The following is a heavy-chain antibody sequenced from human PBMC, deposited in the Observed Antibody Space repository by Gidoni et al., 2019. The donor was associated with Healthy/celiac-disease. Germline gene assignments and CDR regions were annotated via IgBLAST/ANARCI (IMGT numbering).Heavy chain of an antibody. CDR2: INHSGST. CDR3: AREIAAAGTGGDFDY. CDR1: GGSFSAYY. V-gene: IGHV4-34*01. Sequence: QVQLQQWGAGLLKPSETLSLTCAVYGGSFSAYYWSWIRQPPGKGLEWIGEINHSGSTNYNPSLKSRVTISVDTSKNQFSLKLSSVTAADTAVYYCAREIAAAGTGGDFDYWGQGTLVTVSS. D-gene: IGHD6-13*01. J-gene: IGHJ4*02.